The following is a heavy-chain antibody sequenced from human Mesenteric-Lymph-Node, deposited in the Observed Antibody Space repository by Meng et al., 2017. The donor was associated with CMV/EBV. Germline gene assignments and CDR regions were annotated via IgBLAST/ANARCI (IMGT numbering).Heavy chain of an antibody. V-gene: IGHV4-39*07. J-gene: IGHJ5*02. CDR2: VFYTGTT. D-gene: IGHD5/OR15-5a*01. CDR3: ARDYSVHGWHKWFDP. Sequence: GSVTTGYYCWAWVRQAPGKGPGWIASVFYTGTTYYNPSLKSRVTMSVDTSTNQFFLNLYSMTAADTAVYYCARDYSVHGWHKWFDPWGQGIPVTVSS. CDR1: GSVTTGYYC.